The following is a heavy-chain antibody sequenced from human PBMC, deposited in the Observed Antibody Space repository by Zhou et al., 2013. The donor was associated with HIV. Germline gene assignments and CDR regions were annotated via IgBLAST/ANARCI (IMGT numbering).Heavy chain of an antibody. CDR1: GYSISSGYY. CDR2: IYHSGET. V-gene: IGHV4-38-2*01. Sequence: VQLQESGPGLVKPSETLSLTCAVSGYSISSGYYWDWIRQPPGKGLEWIASIYHSGETYYNPSLKSRVTISVDTSKNQFSLKLSSVTAADTAVYYCARVTGAWGGATWGQGTLVTVSS. D-gene: IGHD2-21*02. J-gene: IGHJ4*02. CDR3: ARVTGAWGGAT.